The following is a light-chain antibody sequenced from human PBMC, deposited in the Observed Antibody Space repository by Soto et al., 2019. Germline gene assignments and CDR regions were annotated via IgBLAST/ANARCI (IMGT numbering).Light chain of an antibody. CDR3: QQYGGSPRT. CDR1: QSIRSSY. Sequence: EIVLTQSPGTLSLSPGESATLSCRASQSIRSSYLAWYQQTPGQAPRLLIYDASSRAAGIPDRFSGSGSGTDFTLTISGLEPEDFGVYYCQQYGGSPRTFGQGTKV. J-gene: IGKJ1*01. V-gene: IGKV3-20*01. CDR2: DAS.